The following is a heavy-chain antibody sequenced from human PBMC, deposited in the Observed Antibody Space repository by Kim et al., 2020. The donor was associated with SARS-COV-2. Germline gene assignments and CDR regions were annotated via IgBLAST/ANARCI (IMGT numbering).Heavy chain of an antibody. V-gene: IGHV4-39*01. Sequence: THNTPPLKSGVTISVDTPKNVFSLKLSSVTAADTAVYYCARQGGYRSFDHWGQGTLVTVSS. D-gene: IGHD5-18*01. CDR3: ARQGGYRSFDH. J-gene: IGHJ4*02. CDR2: T.